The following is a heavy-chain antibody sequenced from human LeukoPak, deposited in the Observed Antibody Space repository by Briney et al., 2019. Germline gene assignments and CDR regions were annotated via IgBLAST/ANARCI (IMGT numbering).Heavy chain of an antibody. Sequence: TGGSLRLSCAASGFTFSSYAMSWVRQAPGKGLEWVSAISGSGGSTYYADSVKGRFTISRDNFKNTLYLQMNSLRAEDTAVYYCARGRATVTTFLPFDIWGQGTMVTVSS. D-gene: IGHD4-17*01. V-gene: IGHV3-23*01. CDR1: GFTFSSYA. J-gene: IGHJ3*02. CDR2: ISGSGGST. CDR3: ARGRATVTTFLPFDI.